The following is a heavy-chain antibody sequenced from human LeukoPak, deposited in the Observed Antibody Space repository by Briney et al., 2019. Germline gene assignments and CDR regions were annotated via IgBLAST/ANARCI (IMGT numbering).Heavy chain of an antibody. J-gene: IGHJ4*02. V-gene: IGHV3-30-3*01. CDR1: GFTFSGYA. CDR2: ISYDGSNK. CDR3: ARDAPGIAAAGTDYFDY. Sequence: GGSLRVSCAASGFTFSGYAMHWVRQAPGKGMEWVAVISYDGSNKYYADSVKGRFTISRDNSKNTLYLQMNSLRAEDTAVYYCARDAPGIAAAGTDYFDYWGQGTLVTVSS. D-gene: IGHD6-13*01.